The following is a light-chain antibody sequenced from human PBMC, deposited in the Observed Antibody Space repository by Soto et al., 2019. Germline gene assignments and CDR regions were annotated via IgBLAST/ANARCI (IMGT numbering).Light chain of an antibody. J-gene: IGLJ1*01. Sequence: QSVLTQPPSASGTPGQKVTISCSGSSSNIGDNYVYWHQQLPGTAPKLLIYRNNQRPSGVPDRFSGSKSGTSASLAISGLRSEDEADYYCAAWDDSLSGYALGPGTKVTVL. CDR3: AAWDDSLSGYA. CDR2: RNN. CDR1: SSNIGDNY. V-gene: IGLV1-47*01.